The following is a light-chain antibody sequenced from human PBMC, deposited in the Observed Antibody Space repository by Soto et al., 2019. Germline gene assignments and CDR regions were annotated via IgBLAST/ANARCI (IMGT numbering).Light chain of an antibody. CDR2: EVT. Sequence: QSALPQPPSASGSPGPSVTISCTGTTTDVGGYNYVSWYQLHPGKVPQLLISEVTKRPSGVPDRFSGSKSGSTASLSVAGLQAEYEADYFGSSYAGRQNAIRFGGGTKHTVL. CDR3: SSYAGRQNAIR. V-gene: IGLV2-8*01. CDR1: TTDVGGYNY. J-gene: IGLJ2*01.